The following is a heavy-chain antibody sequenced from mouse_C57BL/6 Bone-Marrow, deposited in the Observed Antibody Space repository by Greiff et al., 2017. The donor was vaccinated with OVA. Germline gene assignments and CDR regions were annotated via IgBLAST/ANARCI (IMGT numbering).Heavy chain of an antibody. V-gene: IGHV1-50*01. J-gene: IGHJ4*01. CDR3: ARDYTTVVARARDY. CDR2: IDPSDSYT. Sequence: VQLQQPGAELVKPGASVKLSCKASGYTFTSYWMQWVKQRPGQGLEWIGEIDPSDSYTNYNQKFKGKATLTVDTSSSPAYMQLSSLTSEDSAVYYCARDYTTVVARARDYWGQGTSVTVSS. CDR1: GYTFTSYW. D-gene: IGHD1-1*01.